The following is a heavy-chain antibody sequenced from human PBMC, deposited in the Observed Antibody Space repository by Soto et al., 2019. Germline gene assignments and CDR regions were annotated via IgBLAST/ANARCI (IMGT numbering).Heavy chain of an antibody. V-gene: IGHV3-9*01. CDR1: GLTFDEHA. J-gene: IGHJ6*02. CDR3: ARDLTPGGADV. Sequence: EVQLVESGGGLVQLGRSLRLSCVVSGLTFDEHAMHWVRQGPGKGLEWVSGIFWSGGSVGYADSVKGRFTVSRDKAKNSLYLQMDSRRAEDTALYYCARDLTPGGADVWGQGTTVTVSS. D-gene: IGHD4-17*01. CDR2: IFWSGGSV.